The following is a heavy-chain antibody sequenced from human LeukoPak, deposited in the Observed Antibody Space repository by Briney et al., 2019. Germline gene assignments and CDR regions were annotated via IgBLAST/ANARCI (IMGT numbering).Heavy chain of an antibody. CDR3: AKPLGGSYLFDR. J-gene: IGHJ4*02. V-gene: IGHV3-23*01. Sequence: GGSLRLSCAASGFTFSSYAMTWVRRAPGKGLEWVSTIEVGGAITHYAASVRGRFTISRDTSKKILYLQMDSLRPEDTAVYYCAKPLGGSYLFDRWGQGTLVTVSS. CDR2: IEVGGAIT. D-gene: IGHD1-26*01. CDR1: GFTFSSYA.